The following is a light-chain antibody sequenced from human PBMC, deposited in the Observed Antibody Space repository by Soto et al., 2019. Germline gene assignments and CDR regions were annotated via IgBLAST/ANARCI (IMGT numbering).Light chain of an antibody. CDR2: GAS. CDR3: QQYGTSPPT. V-gene: IGKV3-20*01. Sequence: EIVLTQSPGTLSLSPGERATLSCRASQSVSSSYLAWYQQRPGQAPRLLISGASSRATGIPDRFSGSGSGTDFTLTISRLEPEDLAVYYCQQYGTSPPTFGHGTKVEIK. J-gene: IGKJ1*01. CDR1: QSVSSSY.